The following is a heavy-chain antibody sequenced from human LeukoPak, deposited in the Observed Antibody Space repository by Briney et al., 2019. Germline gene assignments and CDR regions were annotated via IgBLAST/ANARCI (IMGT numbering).Heavy chain of an antibody. CDR3: AGGRGSSWSPDYFDY. D-gene: IGHD6-13*01. CDR1: GGSVSSGSYY. CDR2: IYYSGST. V-gene: IGHV4-61*01. J-gene: IGHJ4*02. Sequence: SETLSLTCTVSGGSVSSGSYYWSWIRQPPGKGLEWIGYIYYSGSTNYNPSLKSRVTISVDTSKNQFSLKLSSVTAADTAVYYCAGGRGSSWSPDYFDYWGQGTLVTVSS.